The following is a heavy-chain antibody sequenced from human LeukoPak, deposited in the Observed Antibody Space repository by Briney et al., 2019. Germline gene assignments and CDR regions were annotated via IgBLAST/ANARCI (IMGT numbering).Heavy chain of an antibody. Sequence: PGGSLRLSCAASGFTFSSYNMNWVRQAPGKGLEWVSSISSSSTYIYYADSVKGRFTISRDNAKNSLSLQMNSLRAEDTAVYYCARYGSIAAAGTFDYWGQGTLVTVSS. J-gene: IGHJ4*02. CDR1: GFTFSSYN. CDR3: ARYGSIAAAGTFDY. V-gene: IGHV3-21*01. D-gene: IGHD6-13*01. CDR2: ISSSSTYI.